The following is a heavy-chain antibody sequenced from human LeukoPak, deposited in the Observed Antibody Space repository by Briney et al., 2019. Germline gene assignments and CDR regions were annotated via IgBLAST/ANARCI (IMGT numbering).Heavy chain of an antibody. CDR2: IYYSGST. V-gene: IGHV4-59*12. Sequence: SETLSLTCTVSGGSISSYYWSWIRQPPGKGLEWIGYIYYSGSTNYNPSLKSRVTMSVDTSKNQFSLKLFSVSAADTAVYYCARDGSGTFHWYDPWGQGTPVTVSS. CDR3: ARDGSGTFHWYDP. J-gene: IGHJ5*02. D-gene: IGHD6-19*01. CDR1: GGSISSYY.